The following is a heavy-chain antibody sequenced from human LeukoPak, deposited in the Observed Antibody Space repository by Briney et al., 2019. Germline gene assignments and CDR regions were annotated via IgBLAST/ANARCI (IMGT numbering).Heavy chain of an antibody. D-gene: IGHD1-20*01. J-gene: IGHJ4*02. V-gene: IGHV3-74*01. CDR2: INSDGSTI. CDR1: GFTFSSYR. CDR3: ARVTVPSSEVIFDY. Sequence: GGSLRLSCAASGFTFSSYRMHWVRQAPGKGLVWVSRINSDGSTINYADSVKGRFTISRDNAKKTLYLQMNSLRAEDTAVYYCARVTVPSSEVIFDYWGQGSLVTVSS.